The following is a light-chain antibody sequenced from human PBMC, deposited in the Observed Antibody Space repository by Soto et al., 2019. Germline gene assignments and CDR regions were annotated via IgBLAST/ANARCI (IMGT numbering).Light chain of an antibody. CDR3: MQGAHWPLT. V-gene: IGKV2-30*02. Sequence: DVVMTQSPLSLPVTLGQPASISCRSNQSLVHSDGIAYFSWFQQRPGRSPRRLIYKVSNRDSGVPARFSGRGSGNDFALKISRVEAEDVGVYYCMQGAHWPLTFGQGTRLQI. J-gene: IGKJ5*01. CDR2: KVS. CDR1: QSLVHSDGIAY.